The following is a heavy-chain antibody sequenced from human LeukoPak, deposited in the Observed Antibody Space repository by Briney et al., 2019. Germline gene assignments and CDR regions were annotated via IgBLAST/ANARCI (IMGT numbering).Heavy chain of an antibody. CDR1: GGSISTGGLS. CDR2: ISHGGIT. CDR3: ARAPGRSYGSFDY. Sequence: PSETLSLTCAVSGGSISTGGLSWSWIRQPPGKGLEWIGYISHGGITYYNPSLKSRVTISVDTSKNQFSLKLSSVTAADTAVYYCARAPGRSYGSFDYWGQGTLVTVSS. V-gene: IGHV4-30-2*01. J-gene: IGHJ4*02. D-gene: IGHD5-18*01.